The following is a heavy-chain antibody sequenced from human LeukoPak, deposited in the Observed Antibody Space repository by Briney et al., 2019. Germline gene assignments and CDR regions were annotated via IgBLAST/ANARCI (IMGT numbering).Heavy chain of an antibody. CDR1: GGSISRGDYY. J-gene: IGHJ4*02. V-gene: IGHV4-30-4*01. Sequence: SETLSLTCTVSGGSISRGDYYWSWIRQPPGKGLEWIGYIYYSGSTYYNPSLKSRVTISVDTSKNQFSLKLSSVTAADTAVYYCARGDYGDFGIYIDYWGQGTLVTVSS. CDR3: ARGDYGDFGIYIDY. D-gene: IGHD4-17*01. CDR2: IYYSGST.